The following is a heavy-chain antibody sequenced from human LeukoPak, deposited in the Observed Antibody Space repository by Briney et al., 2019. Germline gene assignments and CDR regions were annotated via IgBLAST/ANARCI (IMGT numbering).Heavy chain of an antibody. D-gene: IGHD4-17*01. CDR3: AATVDEGTVTTWPYYFDY. Sequence: ETLSLTCTVSGGSISSYYWSWIRQPPGKGLEWIGYIYYSGSTNYNPSLKSRVTISADTSKNQFSLKLSSVTAADTAVYYCAATVDEGTVTTWPYYFDYWGQGTLVTVSS. V-gene: IGHV4-59*01. J-gene: IGHJ4*02. CDR2: IYYSGST. CDR1: GGSISSYY.